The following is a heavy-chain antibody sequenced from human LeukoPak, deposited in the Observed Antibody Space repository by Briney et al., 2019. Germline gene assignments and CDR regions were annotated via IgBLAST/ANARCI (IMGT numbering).Heavy chain of an antibody. D-gene: IGHD6-13*01. V-gene: IGHV4-34*01. Sequence: SETLSLTCAVYGGSFSGYYWSWIRQPPGKGLEWIGEINHSGSTNYNPSLKSRVTISVDTSKNQFSLKLSSVTAADTAVYYCARGGRAAASAFDIWGQGTMVTVSS. CDR1: GGSFSGYY. CDR2: INHSGST. CDR3: ARGGRAAASAFDI. J-gene: IGHJ3*02.